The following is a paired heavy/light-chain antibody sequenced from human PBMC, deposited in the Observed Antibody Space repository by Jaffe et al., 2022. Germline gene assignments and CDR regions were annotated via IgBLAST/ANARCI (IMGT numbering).Light chain of an antibody. CDR3: SSFAASNNFGV. V-gene: IGLV2-8*01. CDR1: SSDVGGYNY. J-gene: IGLJ2*01. Sequence: QSALTQPPSASGSPGQSVTISCTGTSSDVGGYNYVSWYQQHPGKAPKLMIYEVSMRPSGVPDRFSGSKSGNTASLTVSGLQAEDEADYYCSSFAASNNFGVFGGGTKLTVL. CDR2: EVS.
Heavy chain of an antibody. V-gene: IGHV5-51*03. Sequence: EVQLVQSGAEVKKPGESLKISCKASGYNFNTYWIGWVRQMPGKGLEWMGIIYPGDSDTRYSPSFQGQVTISADKSISTAYVQWSSLKASDTAIYYCVRRRGYVCDHWGQGTLVTVSS. CDR2: IYPGDSDT. J-gene: IGHJ4*02. D-gene: IGHD5-18*01. CDR3: VRRRGYVCDH. CDR1: GYNFNTYW.